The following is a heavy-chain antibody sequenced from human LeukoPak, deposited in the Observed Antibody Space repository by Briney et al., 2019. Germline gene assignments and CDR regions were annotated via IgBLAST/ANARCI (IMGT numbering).Heavy chain of an antibody. D-gene: IGHD6-19*01. CDR2: IKQDGSEK. CDR1: GFTFSSYW. V-gene: IGHV3-7*01. CDR3: ARIQKQWLVNNFDY. J-gene: IGHJ4*02. Sequence: PGGSLRLSCAASGFTFSSYWMSWVRQAPGKGLEGVANIKQDGSEKYYVDSVKGRFTVARVNAKNSLSLQMNSLRAEDTAVYYCARIQKQWLVNNFDYWGQGTLVTVSS.